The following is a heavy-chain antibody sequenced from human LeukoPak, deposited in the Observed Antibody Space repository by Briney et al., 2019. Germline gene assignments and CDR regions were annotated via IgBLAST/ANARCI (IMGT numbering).Heavy chain of an antibody. CDR3: ARAWASVVVAHFDN. V-gene: IGHV1-18*04. D-gene: IGHD5-12*01. CDR1: GYFFTSYG. Sequence: ASVKVSCKTSGYFFTSYGMSWVRQAPGQGLEGVGWISGYNGNTKYAEKFHGRVTMTTDTSTSTAYMELRGLRSDDTAAYYCARAWASVVVAHFDNWGQGTLVTVSS. CDR2: ISGYNGNT. J-gene: IGHJ4*02.